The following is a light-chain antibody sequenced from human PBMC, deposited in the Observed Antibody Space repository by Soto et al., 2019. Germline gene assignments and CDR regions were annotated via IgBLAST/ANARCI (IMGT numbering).Light chain of an antibody. V-gene: IGKV3-15*01. J-gene: IGKJ4*01. CDR2: DAS. CDR1: QGVGDS. CDR3: QPCNNWPLT. Sequence: EIVMRQSPATLSVSPGESATLSCRASQGVGDSLAWYQHKPGQTPRLLIYDASNRATGVPTRFSGSRSGAEFTLTISSLQSEDFALYYCQPCNNWPLTFGGGTKVDIK.